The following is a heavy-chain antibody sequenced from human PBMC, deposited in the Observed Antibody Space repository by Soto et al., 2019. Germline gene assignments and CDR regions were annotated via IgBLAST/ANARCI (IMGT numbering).Heavy chain of an antibody. Sequence: AGGSLRLSCAASGFTFSSYSMNWVRQAPGKGLERVSSINSSNRYIYYAESVKGRFTISRDNAKNSLYLQMNSLRAEDTAVYYCARDETYYYDSSGYSSAFDIWGQGTMVTVSS. V-gene: IGHV3-21*01. CDR2: INSSNRYI. D-gene: IGHD3-22*01. CDR3: ARDETYYYDSSGYSSAFDI. CDR1: GFTFSSYS. J-gene: IGHJ3*02.